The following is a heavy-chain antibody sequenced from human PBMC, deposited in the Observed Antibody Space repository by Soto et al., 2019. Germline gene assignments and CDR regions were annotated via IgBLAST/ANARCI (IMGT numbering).Heavy chain of an antibody. V-gene: IGHV4-59*01. CDR2: IYYSGST. Sequence: SETLSLTCSLSGSSISSYYWSWIRQPPGKGLEWIGYIYYSGSTNYNPALKSRVTISVDTSKNQFSPKLSSVTAADTAVYYCARRYGYAFDIWGQGTMVT. D-gene: IGHD4-17*01. J-gene: IGHJ3*02. CDR1: GSSISSYY. CDR3: ARRYGYAFDI.